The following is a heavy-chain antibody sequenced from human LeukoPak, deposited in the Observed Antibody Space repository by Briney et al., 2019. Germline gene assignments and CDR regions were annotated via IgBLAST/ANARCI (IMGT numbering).Heavy chain of an antibody. CDR3: TTDSYSNYYYYMDV. CDR2: IKSKTDGGTT. V-gene: IGHV3-15*01. Sequence: GGSLRLSCAASGFTFSNAWMSWVRQAPGKGLEWVGRIKSKTDGGTTDYAAPVKGRFTISRGDSKNTLYLQMNSLKTEDTAVYYCTTDSYSNYYYYMDVWGKGTTVTVSS. CDR1: GFTFSNAW. D-gene: IGHD4-11*01. J-gene: IGHJ6*03.